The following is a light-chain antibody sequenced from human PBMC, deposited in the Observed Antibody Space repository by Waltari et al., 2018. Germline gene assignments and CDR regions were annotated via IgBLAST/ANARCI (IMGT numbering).Light chain of an antibody. CDR1: QSLLNRANNKNY. CDR3: QQYYSKAQWT. Sequence: DIVMTQSPDSLAVSLGERSTINCTSGQSLLNRANNKNYLAWYQQKPGQPPQWPIYWASPRESGVADRFSGSGSGTDFPLTIRALRAEDVAVYYCQQYYSKAQWTFGQGTKVEIK. V-gene: IGKV4-1*01. J-gene: IGKJ1*01. CDR2: WAS.